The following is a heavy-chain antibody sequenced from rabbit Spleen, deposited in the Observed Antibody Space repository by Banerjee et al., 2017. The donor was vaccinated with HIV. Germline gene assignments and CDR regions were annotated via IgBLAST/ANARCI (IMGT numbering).Heavy chain of an antibody. D-gene: IGHD1-1*01. V-gene: IGHV1S45*01. CDR3: ARDLVAVIGWNFSL. CDR2: IGAGTGTT. CDR1: GFDFSSYY. J-gene: IGHJ3*01. Sequence: QEQLKESGGGLVQPGGSLKLSCKASGFDFSSYYMSWVRQAPGKGLEWIGCIGAGTGTTYYASWAKGRFTITKTSSTTVTLQMTSLTAADTATYFCARDLVAVIGWNFSLWGQGTLVTVS.